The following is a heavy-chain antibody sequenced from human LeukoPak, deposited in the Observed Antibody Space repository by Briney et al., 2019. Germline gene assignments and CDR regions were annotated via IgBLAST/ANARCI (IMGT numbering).Heavy chain of an antibody. D-gene: IGHD6-19*01. Sequence: GGSLRLSCAASGLTFSSYAMSWVRQAPGKGLEWVSAISGSGSNTYYADSVKGRFTISRDNSQNTLYLQMNSLRAEDTAVYYCARLGSGWSFDFWGQGTLVAVSS. CDR3: ARLGSGWSFDF. CDR2: ISGSGSNT. CDR1: GLTFSSYA. V-gene: IGHV3-23*01. J-gene: IGHJ4*02.